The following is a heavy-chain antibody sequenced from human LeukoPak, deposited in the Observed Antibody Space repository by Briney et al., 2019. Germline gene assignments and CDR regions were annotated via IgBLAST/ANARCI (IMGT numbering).Heavy chain of an antibody. J-gene: IGHJ3*02. D-gene: IGHD2-21*01. Sequence: ASVKVSCKASGYTFTSYAMHWERQAPGQRLEWMGWINAGNGNTKYSQKFQGRVTITRDTSASTAYMELSSLRSEDTAVYYCARVFAGGRTDAFDIWGQGTMVTVSS. CDR2: INAGNGNT. V-gene: IGHV1-3*01. CDR3: ARVFAGGRTDAFDI. CDR1: GYTFTSYA.